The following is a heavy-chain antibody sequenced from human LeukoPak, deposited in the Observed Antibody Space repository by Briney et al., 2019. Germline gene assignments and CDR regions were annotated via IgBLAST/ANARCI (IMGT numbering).Heavy chain of an antibody. CDR3: AKDLPGYWQLVLSGGDY. CDR1: GFTFSSYG. V-gene: IGHV3-30*02. D-gene: IGHD6-6*01. J-gene: IGHJ4*02. Sequence: GGSLRLSCAASGFTFSSYGMHWVRQAPGKGLEWVAFIRYDGSNKYYADSVKGRFTISRDNSKNTLCLQMNSLRAEDTAVYYCAKDLPGYWQLVLSGGDYWGQGTLVTVSS. CDR2: IRYDGSNK.